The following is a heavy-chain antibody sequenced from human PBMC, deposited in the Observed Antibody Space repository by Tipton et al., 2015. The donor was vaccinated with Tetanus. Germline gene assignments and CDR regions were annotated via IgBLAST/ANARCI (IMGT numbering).Heavy chain of an antibody. J-gene: IGHJ4*02. V-gene: IGHV4-31*03. CDR2: VYYSGST. D-gene: IGHD3-3*01. Sequence: TLSLTCTVSGGSISGSPYFWNWIRHQPGKGLEWIGYVYYSGSTFYNPSLESRVTISVDTSKNQFSLNLTSVTAADTAVYYCARANYDFPKKGPFDSWGQGTLVIVSS. CDR3: ARANYDFPKKGPFDS. CDR1: GGSISGSPYF.